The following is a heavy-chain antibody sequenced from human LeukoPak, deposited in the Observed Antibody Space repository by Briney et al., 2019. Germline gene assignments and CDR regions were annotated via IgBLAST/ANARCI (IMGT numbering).Heavy chain of an antibody. CDR2: IYYGEAT. CDR1: GGSTSSSSYY. V-gene: IGHV4-39*01. D-gene: IGHD3-10*01. CDR3: ARHARSVGSSDYYYSMDV. Sequence: SETLSLTCTVSGGSTSSSSYYWGWIRQPPGKGLEWIGSIYYGEATSYNPSLKSRVTISVDTSKNQFSLKLRSVTAADTAIYYCARHARSVGSSDYYYSMDVWGQGTTVAVSS. J-gene: IGHJ6*02.